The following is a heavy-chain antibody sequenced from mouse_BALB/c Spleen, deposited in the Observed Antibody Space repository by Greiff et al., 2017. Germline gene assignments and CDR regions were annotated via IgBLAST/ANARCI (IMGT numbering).Heavy chain of an antibody. Sequence: VQLQQPGAELVKPGASVKMSCKASGYTFTSYWMHWVKQRPGQGLEWIGTIDPSDSYTSYNQKFKGKATLTVDTSSSTAYMQLSSLTSEDSAVYYCTRYYGSSSFAYWGQGTLVTVSA. J-gene: IGHJ3*01. V-gene: IGHV1S127*01. CDR2: IDPSDSYT. CDR3: TRYYGSSSFAY. CDR1: GYTFTSYW. D-gene: IGHD1-1*01.